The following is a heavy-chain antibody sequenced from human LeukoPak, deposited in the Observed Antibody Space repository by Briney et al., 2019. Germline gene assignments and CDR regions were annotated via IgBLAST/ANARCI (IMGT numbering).Heavy chain of an antibody. CDR2: IKQDGGEK. J-gene: IGHJ4*02. Sequence: GGSLRLSCAASGFTFTSYAMSWVRQAPGKGLEWVANIKQDGGEKYYVDSVKGRFTISRDNAENSLFLQMNGLRAEDTAVYYCARDKVVGATNFDSWGQGTLVSVSS. V-gene: IGHV3-7*01. D-gene: IGHD1-26*01. CDR1: GFTFTSYA. CDR3: ARDKVVGATNFDS.